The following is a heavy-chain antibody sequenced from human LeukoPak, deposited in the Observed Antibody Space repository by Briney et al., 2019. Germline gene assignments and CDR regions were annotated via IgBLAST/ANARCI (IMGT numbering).Heavy chain of an antibody. CDR2: INHSGST. Sequence: SETLSLTCAVYGGSFSGYYWSWIRQPPGKGLEWIGEINHSGSTNYNPSLESRVTISVDTSKNQFSLKLSSLTAADTAVYYCARGAPRGFLYWGQGTLVTVSS. D-gene: IGHD3-10*01. V-gene: IGHV4-34*01. CDR1: GGSFSGYY. J-gene: IGHJ4*02. CDR3: ARGAPRGFLY.